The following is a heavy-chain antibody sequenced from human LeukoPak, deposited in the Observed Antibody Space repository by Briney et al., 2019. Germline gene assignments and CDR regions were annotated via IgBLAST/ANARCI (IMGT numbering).Heavy chain of an antibody. CDR3: AKGRLGDYYSMDV. CDR2: ISHSDGST. CDR1: GFMFSTYD. J-gene: IGHJ6*04. V-gene: IGHV3-23*01. Sequence: QPGGSLRLSCIASGFMFSTYDMTWVRQAPGKGLEWVSAISHSDGSTYYADSVRGRFTISRDNSRNTLYLQMNSLRDEDTAVYYCAKGRLGDYYSMDVWGKGTTVSVSS. D-gene: IGHD3-16*01.